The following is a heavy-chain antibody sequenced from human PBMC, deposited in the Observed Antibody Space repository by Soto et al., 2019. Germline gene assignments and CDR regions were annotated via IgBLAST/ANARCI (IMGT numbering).Heavy chain of an antibody. D-gene: IGHD6-13*01. J-gene: IGHJ5*01. Sequence: QVQLVQSGAEVKKPGASVKLSCKSSEYTFTDYYIHWVRQAPGQGLEWMGLINPSGGSTSYAQKFQGRVTMTRDTSTSTVYMDLSSLRSEDTAVYYCATAAYSTSWYDFWCQGTLVTVSS. CDR1: EYTFTDYY. CDR2: INPSGGST. CDR3: ATAAYSTSWYDF. V-gene: IGHV1-46*03.